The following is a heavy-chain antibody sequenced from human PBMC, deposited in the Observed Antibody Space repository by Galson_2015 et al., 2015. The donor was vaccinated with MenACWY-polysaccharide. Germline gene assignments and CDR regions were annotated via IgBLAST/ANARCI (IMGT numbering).Heavy chain of an antibody. CDR3: ARALEYDILTGSDY. D-gene: IGHD3-9*01. Sequence: SLRLSCAASGFTFSSYGMHWVRQAPGKGLEWVAVIWYDGSNKYYADSVKGRFSISRDNSKNTLYLQMNNLRAEDTAVYYCARALEYDILTGSDYWGQGTLVTVSS. V-gene: IGHV3-33*01. J-gene: IGHJ4*02. CDR1: GFTFSSYG. CDR2: IWYDGSNK.